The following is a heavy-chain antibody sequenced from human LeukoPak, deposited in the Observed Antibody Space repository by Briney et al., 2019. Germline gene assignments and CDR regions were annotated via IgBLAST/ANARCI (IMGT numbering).Heavy chain of an antibody. V-gene: IGHV3-21*01. CDR3: VRDHENYVLRYSDWLPTLGYYYCYGMDV. CDR1: VFTFSSYC. Sequence: GGSLTLSYAASVFTFSSYCMNCVRQSPGKGLEWVSSISSSSSYIYYADSVKGRFTNSRDNAKNSLYLQRNSLRSDDTAVYYCVRDHENYVLRYSDWLPTLGYYYCYGMDVWGKGTTVTVSS. D-gene: IGHD3-9*01. J-gene: IGHJ6*04. CDR2: ISSSSSYI.